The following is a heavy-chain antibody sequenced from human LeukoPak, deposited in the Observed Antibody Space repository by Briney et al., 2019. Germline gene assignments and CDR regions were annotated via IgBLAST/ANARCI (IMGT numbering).Heavy chain of an antibody. D-gene: IGHD3-16*02. CDR2: IYHSGST. CDR1: GGSISSGGYS. V-gene: IGHV4-30-2*01. Sequence: PSQTLSLTCAVSGGSISSGGYSWSWIRQPPGKGLEWIGYIYHSGSTYYNPSLKSRVTISVDRSKNQFYLKLSSVTAADTAVYYCARGGSYRSFDYWGQGTLVTVSS. J-gene: IGHJ4*02. CDR3: ARGGSYRSFDY.